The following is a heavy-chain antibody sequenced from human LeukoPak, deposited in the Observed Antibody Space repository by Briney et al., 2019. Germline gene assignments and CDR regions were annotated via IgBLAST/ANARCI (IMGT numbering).Heavy chain of an antibody. CDR1: GFTFSSFW. D-gene: IGHD3-22*01. CDR3: ARDYYDSSGYYLPPYGMDV. Sequence: GGSLRLSCAASGFTFSSFWMYWVRQAPGKGLEWVSYISSSGSTIYYADSVKGRFTISRDNAKNSLYLQMNSLRAEDTAVYYCARDYYDSSGYYLPPYGMDVWGQGTTVTVSS. V-gene: IGHV3-48*04. J-gene: IGHJ6*02. CDR2: ISSSGSTI.